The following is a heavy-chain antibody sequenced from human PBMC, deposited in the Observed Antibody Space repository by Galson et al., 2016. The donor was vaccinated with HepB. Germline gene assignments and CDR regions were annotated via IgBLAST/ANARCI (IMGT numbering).Heavy chain of an antibody. CDR1: GFTFSSYA. CDR2: ISYDGNNK. CDR3: AKAVGGSSFSLPDY. D-gene: IGHD1-26*01. Sequence: SLRLSCAASGFTFSSYAMHWVRQAPGKGLEWVAVISYDGNNKYFAGSVRGRFTISRENSYNTLCLQMKSLRPDDTAVYYCAKAVGGSSFSLPDYWGQGALVTVSS. V-gene: IGHV3-30-3*01. J-gene: IGHJ4*02.